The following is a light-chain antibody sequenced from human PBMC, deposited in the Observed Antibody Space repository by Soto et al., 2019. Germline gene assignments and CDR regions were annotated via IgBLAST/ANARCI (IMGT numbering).Light chain of an antibody. CDR3: QQYNNWTPQFT. Sequence: EIVMTQSPATLSVSPGDRATLSCRASQSVSSNLAWYQQKPGQAPRLLIYGASTRDTGIPARFSGSGSGTEFTLTISSLQSEDFAVYYCQQYNNWTPQFTFGPGTKVDIK. CDR1: QSVSSN. J-gene: IGKJ3*01. CDR2: GAS. V-gene: IGKV3D-15*01.